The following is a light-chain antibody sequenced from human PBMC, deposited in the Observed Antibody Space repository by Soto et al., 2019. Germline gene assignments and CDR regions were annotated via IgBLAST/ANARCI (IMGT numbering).Light chain of an antibody. Sequence: QSALTQPASVSGSPGQSITISCTGTSSDVGGYNYVSWYQQHPGKAPKLMIYEVSNRPSGVSNRFSGSESGNTASLTISGLQAEDEADYYCSSYTSSTTPVYVFGTGTKFTVL. CDR2: EVS. CDR3: SSYTSSTTPVYV. J-gene: IGLJ1*01. V-gene: IGLV2-14*01. CDR1: SSDVGGYNY.